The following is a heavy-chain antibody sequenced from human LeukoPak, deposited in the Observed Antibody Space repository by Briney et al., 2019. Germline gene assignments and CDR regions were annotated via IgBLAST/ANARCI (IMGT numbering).Heavy chain of an antibody. D-gene: IGHD3-22*01. V-gene: IGHV1-46*01. J-gene: IGHJ5*02. CDR1: GYTFTSYG. Sequence: GASVKVSCKASGYTFTSYGISWVRQAPGQGLEWMGIINPSGGSTSYAQKFQGRVTMTRDMSTSTVYMELSSLRSEDTAVYYCARRYYEGWFDPWGQGTLVTVSS. CDR2: INPSGGST. CDR3: ARRYYEGWFDP.